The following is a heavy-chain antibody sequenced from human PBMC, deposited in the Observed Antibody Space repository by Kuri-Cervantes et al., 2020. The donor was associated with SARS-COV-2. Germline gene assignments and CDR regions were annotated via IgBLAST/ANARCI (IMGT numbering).Heavy chain of an antibody. D-gene: IGHD1-1*01. CDR2: INPDGSYT. Sequence: GGSLRLSCAASGFTFSSYEMNWVRQAPGKGLEWVSRINPDGSYTNNADSVKGRFTLSRDNAKNMLFLQMNSLRAGDTAVYYCVRDGDHWNFDYWGQGTLVTVSS. CDR3: VRDGDHWNFDY. J-gene: IGHJ4*02. CDR1: GFTFSSYE. V-gene: IGHV3-74*01.